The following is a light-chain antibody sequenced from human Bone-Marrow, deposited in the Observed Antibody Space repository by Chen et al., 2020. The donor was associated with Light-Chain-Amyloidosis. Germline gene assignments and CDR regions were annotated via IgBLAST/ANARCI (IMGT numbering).Light chain of an antibody. CDR1: SLRSYS. CDR3: YSRDISGEHV. J-gene: IGLJ1*01. V-gene: IGLV3-19*01. Sequence: SSALTQGPAVSVALGQIVRLTCQGDSLRSYSASWFQQKAGQAPVLVIYDRKYRPSGIRDRLSCTTSRNPASLIITGSEAEDEANYYCYSRDISGEHVFRTGTQVTVL. CDR2: DRK.